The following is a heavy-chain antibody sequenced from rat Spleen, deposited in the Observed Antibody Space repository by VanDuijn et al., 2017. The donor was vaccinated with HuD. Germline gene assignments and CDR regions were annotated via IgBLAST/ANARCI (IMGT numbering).Heavy chain of an antibody. CDR3: ARHDGGPGY. CDR2: ISYDGDTT. CDR1: GFTFSDHY. V-gene: IGHV5-7*01. Sequence: EVQVVESGGGLAQPGRSLKFSCTASGFTFSDHYMAWVRQAPKKGLEWVAYISYDGDTTYYRDSVKGRFTISRDNVLGTLHLQMDSLRSEDTATYYCARHDGGPGYWGQGVMVTVSS. J-gene: IGHJ2*01. D-gene: IGHD1-11*01.